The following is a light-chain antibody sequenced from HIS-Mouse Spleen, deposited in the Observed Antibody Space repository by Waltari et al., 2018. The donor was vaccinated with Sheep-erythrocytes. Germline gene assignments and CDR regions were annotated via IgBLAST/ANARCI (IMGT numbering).Light chain of an antibody. V-gene: IGLV2-23*01. CDR1: SSDVGRYNL. CDR2: EGS. Sequence: QSALTQPASVSGSPGQSITISCTGTSSDVGRYNLVSWYQQHPAKAPQLMIYEGSKRPSGVSNRFSGSKSGNTASLTISGLQAEDEADYYCCSYAGSSTPWVFGGGTKLTVL. J-gene: IGLJ3*02. CDR3: CSYAGSSTPWV.